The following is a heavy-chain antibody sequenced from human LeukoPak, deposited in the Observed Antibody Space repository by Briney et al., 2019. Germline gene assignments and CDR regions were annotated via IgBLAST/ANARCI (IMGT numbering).Heavy chain of an antibody. CDR3: ASPRGSYTPVLYYFHY. CDR1: GGTFSSYA. CDR2: IIPVFGTP. Sequence: ASVKVSCKASGGTFSSYAISWVRQAPGQGLEWMGGIIPVFGTPKYAQKFQGRVTITADESTSTANMELSSLRSEDTAVDYCASPRGSYTPVLYYFHYWGQGTLVTVSS. D-gene: IGHD1-26*01. V-gene: IGHV1-69*13. J-gene: IGHJ4*02.